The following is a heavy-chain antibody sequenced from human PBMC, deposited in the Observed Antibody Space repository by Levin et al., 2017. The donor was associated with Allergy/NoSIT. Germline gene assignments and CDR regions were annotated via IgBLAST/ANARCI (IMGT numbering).Heavy chain of an antibody. CDR2: LSSRVRP. CDR3: ARSRITMVRGVIGNAFDI. CDR1: FVFLLLCYFY. J-gene: IGHJ3*02. D-gene: IGHD3-10*01. V-gene: IGHV4-30-4*01. Sequence: LSLPFPFSFVFLLLCYFYLSWIRQLPFPFLSFLCSLSSRVRPSYNPSLKSRVTISVDTSKNQFSLKLSSVTAADTAVYYCARSRITMVRGVIGNAFDIWGQGTMVTVSS.